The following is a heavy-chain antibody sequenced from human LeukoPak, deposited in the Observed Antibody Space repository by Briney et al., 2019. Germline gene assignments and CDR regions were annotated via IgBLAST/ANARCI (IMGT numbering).Heavy chain of an antibody. J-gene: IGHJ4*02. D-gene: IGHD6-13*01. CDR1: GFTVRTSY. Sequence: GGSLRLSCAASGFTVRTSYMSWVRQAPGKGLEWVANIKQDGSKKSYVDSVKGRFTISRDNAKNSLFLQTNSLRADDTAVYYCARDSGWFRFDYWGQGTLVTVSS. CDR2: IKQDGSKK. V-gene: IGHV3-7*03. CDR3: ARDSGWFRFDY.